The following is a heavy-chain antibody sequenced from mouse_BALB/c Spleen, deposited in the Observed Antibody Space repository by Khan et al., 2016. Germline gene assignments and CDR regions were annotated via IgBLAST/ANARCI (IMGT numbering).Heavy chain of an antibody. CDR2: SNPSSGYT. Sequence: QVQLQQPGAELAKPGASVKMSCKASGYTFTRYWMHWVKQRPGQGLEWIGYSNPSSGYTEYNQKFTDKATLTADKSSSPAYMQLSSLTSEDYAVYYWARWGYVNYLYYAMDYGGQGTSVTVSS. V-gene: IGHV1-7*01. CDR3: ARWGYVNYLYYAMDY. J-gene: IGHJ4*01. CDR1: GYTFTRYW. D-gene: IGHD2-1*01.